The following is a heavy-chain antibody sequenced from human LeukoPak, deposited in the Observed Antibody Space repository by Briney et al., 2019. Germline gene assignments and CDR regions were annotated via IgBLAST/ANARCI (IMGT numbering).Heavy chain of an antibody. J-gene: IGHJ4*02. D-gene: IGHD5-12*01. V-gene: IGHV1-58*01. Sequence: SVKVSCKASGFTFTSSAVQWVRQARGQRLEWIGRIVVGSGNTNYAQKFQERVIIIRDMSTRTVYMELSSLTFEDTAVYYCAAGYSGYEYPNCWGQGTLVTVSS. CDR3: AAGYSGYEYPNC. CDR2: IVVGSGNT. CDR1: GFTFTSSA.